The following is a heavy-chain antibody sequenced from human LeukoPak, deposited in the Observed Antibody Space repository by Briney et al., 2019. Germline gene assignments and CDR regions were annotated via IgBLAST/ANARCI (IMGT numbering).Heavy chain of an antibody. D-gene: IGHD2-2*03. CDR1: GYTFTGYY. Sequence: ASVKVSCKASGYTFTGYYMHWVRQAPGQGLEWMGWINPNSGGTNYAQKFQGRVTMTRDTSISTAYMELSRLRSDDTAVYYCARDDLDIFGPSPYYYYGMDVWGQGTTVTVSS. J-gene: IGHJ6*02. CDR3: ARDDLDIFGPSPYYYYGMDV. V-gene: IGHV1-2*02. CDR2: INPNSGGT.